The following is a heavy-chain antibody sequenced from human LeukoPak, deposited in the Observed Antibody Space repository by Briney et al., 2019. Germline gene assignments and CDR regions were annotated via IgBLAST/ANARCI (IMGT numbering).Heavy chain of an antibody. D-gene: IGHD1-14*01. CDR2: IYTSGST. J-gene: IGHJ6*03. V-gene: IGHV4-4*07. CDR1: GVSISSYY. CDR3: ARELFLQGGTNYYMDV. Sequence: PSETLSLTCTVSGVSISSYYWSWLRQPAGKGLEWIGRIYTSGSTNYNPSLKSRVTMSVDTSKNQFSLKLSSVTAADTAVYYCARELFLQGGTNYYMDVWGKGTTVTVSS.